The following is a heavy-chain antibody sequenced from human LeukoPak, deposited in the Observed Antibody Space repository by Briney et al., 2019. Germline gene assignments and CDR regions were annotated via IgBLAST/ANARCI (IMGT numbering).Heavy chain of an antibody. CDR2: IYYTGT. D-gene: IGHD7-27*01. CDR3: ASRKLGDDY. Sequence: PSETLSLTCTVSGGSVTDYYWSWIRQSPGKGLEWIGYIYYTGTSYNPSLKSRVTISADTSKNQFSLKLISVTAADTAVYYCASRKLGDDYWGQGTLVTVSS. J-gene: IGHJ4*02. CDR1: GGSVTDYY. V-gene: IGHV4-59*02.